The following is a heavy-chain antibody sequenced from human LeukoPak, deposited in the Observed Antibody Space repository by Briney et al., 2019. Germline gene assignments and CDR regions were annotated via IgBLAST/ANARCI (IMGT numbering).Heavy chain of an antibody. Sequence: PGGSLRLSCAASGFTFSSYAMSWVRQAPGKGLEWVSAISGSGGSTYYADSVKGRSTISRDNSKNTLYLQMNSLRAEDTAVYYCSKSVAAAGTVFDYWGQGTLVTVSS. CDR2: ISGSGGST. J-gene: IGHJ4*02. CDR1: GFTFSSYA. V-gene: IGHV3-23*01. CDR3: SKSVAAAGTVFDY. D-gene: IGHD6-13*01.